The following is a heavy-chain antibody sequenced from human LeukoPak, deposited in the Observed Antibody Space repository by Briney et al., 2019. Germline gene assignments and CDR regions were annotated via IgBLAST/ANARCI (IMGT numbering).Heavy chain of an antibody. CDR2: ISYDGGNI. CDR1: GFTFSSYG. V-gene: IGHV3-30*18. D-gene: IGHD2-15*01. CDR3: AKRGYCRGGTCFSHDAFDI. Sequence: GGSLRLSCAASGFTFSSYGMHWVRQAPGKGLEMVAVISYDGGNISYTASVKGRFTISRDNSKNTLYLQMNSLRAEDTAVYYCAKRGYCRGGTCFSHDAFDIWGQGTMVTVSS. J-gene: IGHJ3*02.